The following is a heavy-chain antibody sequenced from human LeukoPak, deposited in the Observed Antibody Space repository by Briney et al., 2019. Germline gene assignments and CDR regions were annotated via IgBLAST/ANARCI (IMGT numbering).Heavy chain of an antibody. CDR2: ISSSVGTT. J-gene: IGHJ4*02. CDR1: GFTFINYA. CDR3: AKRLHYYFDY. V-gene: IGHV3-23*01. D-gene: IGHD2-15*01. Sequence: PGGSLRLSCAASGFTFINYAMSGVRQAPGKGLEWVSTISSSVGTTYYADSVKGRFTISRDNSKNTLYLQMNSPRAEDTAVYYCAKRLHYYFDYWGQETLVTVSS.